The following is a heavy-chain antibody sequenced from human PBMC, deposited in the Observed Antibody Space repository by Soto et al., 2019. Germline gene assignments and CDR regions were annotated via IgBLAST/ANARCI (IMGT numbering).Heavy chain of an antibody. D-gene: IGHD6-13*01. CDR2: IYYSGST. CDR1: GGSISSGGYY. J-gene: IGHJ4*02. Sequence: SETLSLTCTVSGGSISSGGYYWSRIRQHPGKGLEWIGYIYYSGSTYYNPSLKSRVTISVDTSKNQFSLKLSSVTAADAAVYYCARVGCIAADPSPFDYWGQGTQVTVSS. V-gene: IGHV4-31*03. CDR3: ARVGCIAADPSPFDY.